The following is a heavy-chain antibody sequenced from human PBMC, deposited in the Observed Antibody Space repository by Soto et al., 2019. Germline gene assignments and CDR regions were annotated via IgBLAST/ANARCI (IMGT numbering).Heavy chain of an antibody. V-gene: IGHV1-18*04. J-gene: IGHJ4*02. CDR2: ISPYNANT. D-gene: IGHD1-26*01. CDR1: GYIFTNYI. Sequence: ASVKVSCKASGYIFTNYIINWVRQAPGQGLEWMGWISPYNANTNYAHNLQDRVTMTTDTSTSTAYLEVRSLRSDDTAVYYCARDMDGGSYYPFDYWGQGTLVTVSS. CDR3: ARDMDGGSYYPFDY.